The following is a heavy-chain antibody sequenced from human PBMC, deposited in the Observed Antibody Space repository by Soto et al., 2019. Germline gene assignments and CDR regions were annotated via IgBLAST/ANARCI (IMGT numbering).Heavy chain of an antibody. Sequence: GGSLSLSCAAFGFTFSSYWMSWVRQAPGKGLEWVANIKQDGSEKYYVDSVKGRFTISRDNAKNSLYLQMSSLRAEDTAVYYCARDQAIFEVIVRHYYYGMDVWGQGTTVTVSS. D-gene: IGHD3-3*01. J-gene: IGHJ6*02. V-gene: IGHV3-7*01. CDR1: GFTFSSYW. CDR3: ARDQAIFEVIVRHYYYGMDV. CDR2: IKQDGSEK.